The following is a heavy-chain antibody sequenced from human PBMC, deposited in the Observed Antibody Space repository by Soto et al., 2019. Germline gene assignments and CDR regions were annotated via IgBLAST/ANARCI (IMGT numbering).Heavy chain of an antibody. CDR2: INHSGST. D-gene: IGHD6-25*01. CDR1: GGSFSGYY. Sequence: QVQLQQWGAGLLKPSETLSLTCAVYGGSFSGYYWSWIRQPPGKGLERRGEINHSGSTNYNPSLKSRVTISVDTSKSQLSRKLSSVTAADTDVYYCARGIGYRSVNWFDLWGQGTLVTDS. CDR3: ARGIGYRSVNWFDL. J-gene: IGHJ5*02. V-gene: IGHV4-34*01.